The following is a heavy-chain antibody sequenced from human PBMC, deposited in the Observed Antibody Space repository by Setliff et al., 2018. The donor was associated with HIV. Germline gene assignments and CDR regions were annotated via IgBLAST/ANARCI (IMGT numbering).Heavy chain of an antibody. D-gene: IGHD3-16*02. J-gene: IGHJ4*02. CDR1: GYSFTSYW. V-gene: IGHV5-51*01. CDR3: ARLAFYGGVIGAFDY. CDR2: IYPGDSDT. Sequence: PGESLKISCKGSGYSFTSYWIGWVRQMPGKGLEWMGIIYPGDSDTRYSPSSQGQVTISADKSISTAYLQWSSLKASDTAMYYCARLAFYGGVIGAFDYWGQGTLVTVSS.